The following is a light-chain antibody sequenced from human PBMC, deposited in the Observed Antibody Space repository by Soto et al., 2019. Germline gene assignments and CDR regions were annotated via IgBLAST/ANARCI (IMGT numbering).Light chain of an antibody. Sequence: QCALNQPASVSGSPGQAITISCTGTSSDVGGYNYVSWYQQHPGKAPKLMIYDVSNRPSGVSNRFSGSKSGNTASLTISGLQAEDEADYYCSSYTSSSTFYVFGTGTKVTVL. CDR2: DVS. J-gene: IGLJ1*01. V-gene: IGLV2-14*01. CDR3: SSYTSSSTFYV. CDR1: SSDVGGYNY.